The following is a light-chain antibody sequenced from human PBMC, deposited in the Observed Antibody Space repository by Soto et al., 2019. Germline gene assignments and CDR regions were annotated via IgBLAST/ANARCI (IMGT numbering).Light chain of an antibody. J-gene: IGKJ4*01. CDR3: QQSYSTPLT. Sequence: DIQMTQSPSSLSASVGDRVTITCRASQSISSYLNWYQQKPGKAPKLLIYAASSLQSGVPSRFSGSGSGTDCTLTISSLQPEDFATYYCQQSYSTPLTFCGGTKVEIK. CDR1: QSISSY. CDR2: AAS. V-gene: IGKV1-39*01.